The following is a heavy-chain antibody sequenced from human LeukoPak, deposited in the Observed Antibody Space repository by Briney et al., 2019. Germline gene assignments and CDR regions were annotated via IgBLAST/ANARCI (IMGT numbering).Heavy chain of an antibody. CDR3: ARGGLSGYYQYFDY. Sequence: ASVKVSCKASGGTFSSYAISWVRQAPGQGLEWMGRIIPILGIANYAQKFQGRVTITADKFTSTAYMELSSLRSEDTAVYYCARGGLSGYYQYFDYWGQGTLVTVSS. CDR1: GGTFSSYA. D-gene: IGHD3-22*01. V-gene: IGHV1-69*04. CDR2: IIPILGIA. J-gene: IGHJ4*02.